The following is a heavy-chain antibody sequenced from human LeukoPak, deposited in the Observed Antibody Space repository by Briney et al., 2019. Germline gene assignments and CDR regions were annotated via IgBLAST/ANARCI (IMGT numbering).Heavy chain of an antibody. J-gene: IGHJ4*02. D-gene: IGHD3-22*01. V-gene: IGHV4-4*07. CDR2: IYTSGST. CDR3: AAAPFSSGYYEDYFDY. Sequence: SETLSLTCTVSTFSIRSGYYWSWIRQPAGKGLEWIGRIYTSGSTNYNPSLKSRVTMSVDTSKNQFSLKLSSVTAADTAVYYCAAAPFSSGYYEDYFDYWGQGTLVTVSS. CDR1: TFSIRSGYY.